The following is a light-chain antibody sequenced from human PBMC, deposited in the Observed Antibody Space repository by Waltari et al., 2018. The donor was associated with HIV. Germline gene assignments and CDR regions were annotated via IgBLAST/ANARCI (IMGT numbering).Light chain of an antibody. CDR1: ISDIGGYHA. CDR3: SSYGGSNNLV. Sequence: QSALTQPPSASGSPGQSVTISCSGTISDIGGYHAVSWYQHHPGKAPKLMIYEVTKRPSGVPDRFSGSKSGNTASRTVSGLQAEDEGDYYCSSYGGSNNLVFGGGTKLTVL. J-gene: IGLJ2*01. CDR2: EVT. V-gene: IGLV2-8*01.